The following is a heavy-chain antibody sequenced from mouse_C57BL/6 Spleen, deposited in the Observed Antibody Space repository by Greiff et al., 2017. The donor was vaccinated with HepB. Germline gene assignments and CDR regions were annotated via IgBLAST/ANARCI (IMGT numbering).Heavy chain of an antibody. CDR2: IDPSDSYT. V-gene: IGHV1-69*01. CDR1: GYTFTSYW. CDR3: AKGGSGLYFDY. D-gene: IGHD1-1*01. Sequence: QVQLQQPGAELVMPGASVKLSCKASGYTFTSYWMHWVKQRPGQGLEWIGEIDPSDSYTNYNQKFKGKSTLTVDKSSSTAYMQLSSLTSEDSAVYCCAKGGSGLYFDYWGQGTTLTVSS. J-gene: IGHJ2*01.